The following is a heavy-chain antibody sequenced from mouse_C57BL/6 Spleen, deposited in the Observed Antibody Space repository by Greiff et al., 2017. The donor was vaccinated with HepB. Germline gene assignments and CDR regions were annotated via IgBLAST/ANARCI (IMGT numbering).Heavy chain of an antibody. J-gene: IGHJ3*01. CDR2: IRLKSDNYAT. D-gene: IGHD1-1*01. CDR3: TGWGYYGSRTGFAY. CDR1: GFTFSNYW. Sequence: EVQLQQSGGGLVQPGGSMKLSCVASGFTFSNYWMNWVRQSPEKGLEWVAQIRLKSDNYATHYAESVKGRFTISRDDSKSSVYLQMNNLRAEDTGIYYCTGWGYYGSRTGFAYWGQGTLVTVSA. V-gene: IGHV6-3*01.